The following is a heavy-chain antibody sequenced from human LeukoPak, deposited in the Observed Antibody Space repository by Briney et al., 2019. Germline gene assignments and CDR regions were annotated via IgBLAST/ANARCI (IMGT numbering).Heavy chain of an antibody. CDR1: GFTFSSHG. J-gene: IGHJ4*02. CDR3: AKGPLAALGDY. V-gene: IGHV3-23*01. Sequence: GGTLRLSCAASGFTFSSHGMNWVRQAPGKGLEWVSGISPSGGITYYTDSVKGRFTISRDNAKNTLYLQMNSLRAVDTAVYYCAKGPLAALGDYWGQGTLVTVSS. CDR2: ISPSGGIT. D-gene: IGHD2-15*01.